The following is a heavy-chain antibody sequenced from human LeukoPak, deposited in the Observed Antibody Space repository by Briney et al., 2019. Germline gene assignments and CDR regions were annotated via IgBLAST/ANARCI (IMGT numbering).Heavy chain of an antibody. V-gene: IGHV4-34*01. CDR1: GGXFSGYY. Sequence: SETLSLTCAVYGGXFSGYYCSWIRQPPGKGLEWIGEINHSGSTNYNPSLKSRVTISVDTSKNQFSLKLSSVTAADTAVYYCARGSSGGSCYRLWGQGTLVIVSS. J-gene: IGHJ4*02. CDR3: ARGSSGGSCYRL. CDR2: INHSGST. D-gene: IGHD2-15*01.